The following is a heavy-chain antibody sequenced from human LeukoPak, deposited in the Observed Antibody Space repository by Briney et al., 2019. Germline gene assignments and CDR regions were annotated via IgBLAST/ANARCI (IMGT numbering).Heavy chain of an antibody. J-gene: IGHJ4*02. D-gene: IGHD3-22*01. CDR1: GFTFSSYG. V-gene: IGHV3-23*01. CDR3: AKDSGDSSGNTRSPVDY. CDR2: ISGSGGST. Sequence: QTGGSLRLSCAASGFTFSSYGMSWVRQAPGKGLEWVSAISGSGGSTYYADSVKGRFTISRDNSKNTLYLQMNSLRAEDTAVYYCAKDSGDSSGNTRSPVDYWGQGTLVTVSS.